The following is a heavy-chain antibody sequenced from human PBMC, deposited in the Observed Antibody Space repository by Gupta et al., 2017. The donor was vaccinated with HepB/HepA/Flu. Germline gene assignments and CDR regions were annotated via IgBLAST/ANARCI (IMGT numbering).Heavy chain of an antibody. CDR3: TANRTGTTDYMDV. CDR1: GFTFSNDW. CDR2: FKTKSDGEKT. V-gene: IGHV3-15*01. J-gene: IGHJ6*03. D-gene: IGHD1-1*01. Sequence: EVQLVESGGGLVKPGGSLRLSCVPSGFTFSNDWMSWVRQAPGKGLEWVGRFKTKSDGEKTDYAAPVKGRFTISRDYSKNTLYLQMNSLKTEDTAVYFCTANRTGTTDYMDVWGKGTTVTVSS.